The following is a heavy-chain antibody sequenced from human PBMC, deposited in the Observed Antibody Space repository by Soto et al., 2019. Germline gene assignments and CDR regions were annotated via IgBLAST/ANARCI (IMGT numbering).Heavy chain of an antibody. J-gene: IGHJ6*02. CDR3: ARYDSSGYYLPYYYYGMDV. D-gene: IGHD3-22*01. CDR2: ISSSSSYI. CDR1: GFTFSTYS. V-gene: IGHV3-21*01. Sequence: GGSLRLSCAASGFTFSTYSMNWVRQAPGKGLEWVSSISSSSSYIYYADSVKGRFTISRDNAKNSLYLQMNSLRAEDTAVYYCARYDSSGYYLPYYYYGMDVWGQGTTVTVSS.